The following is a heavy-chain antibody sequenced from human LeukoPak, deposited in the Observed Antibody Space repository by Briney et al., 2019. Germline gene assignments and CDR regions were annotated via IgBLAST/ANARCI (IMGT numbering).Heavy chain of an antibody. D-gene: IGHD6-13*01. V-gene: IGHV3-30*01. J-gene: IGHJ4*02. CDR2: ISYDGSNK. CDR3: ARYPRAAAWLYFDY. CDR1: GFTFSSYA. Sequence: GGSLRLSCAASGFTFSSYAMHWVRQAPGKGLEWVAVISYDGSNKYYADSVKGRFTISRDNSKNTLYLQMNSLRAEDTAAYYCARYPRAAAWLYFDYWGQGTLVTVSS.